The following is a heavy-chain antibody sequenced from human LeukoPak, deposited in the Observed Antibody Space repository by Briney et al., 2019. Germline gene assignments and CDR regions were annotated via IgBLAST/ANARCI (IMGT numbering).Heavy chain of an antibody. J-gene: IGHJ3*02. V-gene: IGHV1-2*02. CDR1: GYTFTNYA. Sequence: ASVKVSCKASGYTFTNYAMNWVRQAPGQGLEWMGWINPNSGGTNYAQKFQGRVTMTRDTSISTAYMELSRLRSDDTAVYYCARSSGSYLALDAFDIWGQGTMVTVSS. CDR2: INPNSGGT. CDR3: ARSSGSYLALDAFDI. D-gene: IGHD1-26*01.